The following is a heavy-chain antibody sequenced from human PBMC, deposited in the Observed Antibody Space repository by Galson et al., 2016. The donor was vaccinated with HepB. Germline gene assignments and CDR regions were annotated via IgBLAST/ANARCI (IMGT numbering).Heavy chain of an antibody. D-gene: IGHD4-23*01. J-gene: IGHJ4*02. CDR2: ISYDGSNK. Sequence: LRLSCAASGFTFSSYAMYWVRQAPGKGLEWVAVISYDGSNKYYADSVKGRLTISRDNSKNTLYLQINSLRAEDTAGYYCARDYYGGNSVVCAYWGQGTLVTVSS. CDR3: ARDYYGGNSVVCAY. CDR1: GFTFSSYA. V-gene: IGHV3-30-3*01.